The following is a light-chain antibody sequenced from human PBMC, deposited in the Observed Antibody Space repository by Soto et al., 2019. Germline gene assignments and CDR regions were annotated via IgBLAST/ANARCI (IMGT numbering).Light chain of an antibody. J-gene: IGKJ5*01. V-gene: IGKV1-9*01. Sequence: DIQLTQSPSFLSASVGDRVTITCRASQGISNHLAWYQQKPGKAPKLLIHSAFTLQSGVPSRFSGSGSGTEFTLTISSLQPEDFATYYCQQRSGYPITFGQGTRLEIK. CDR3: QQRSGYPIT. CDR2: SAF. CDR1: QGISNH.